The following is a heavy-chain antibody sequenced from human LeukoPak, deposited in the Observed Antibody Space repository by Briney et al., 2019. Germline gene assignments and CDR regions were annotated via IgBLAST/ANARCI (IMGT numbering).Heavy chain of an antibody. CDR3: ARADIVATISDY. V-gene: IGHV3-74*01. J-gene: IGHJ4*02. CDR2: INGDGSST. CDR1: GFTFSSYW. Sequence: GGSLRLSCVASGFTFSSYWMHWVRQAPGKGLVWVSHINGDGSSTSYADSVKGRFTISRDNAKNTLYLQMNSLRAEDTAVYYCARADIVATISDYWGQGTLVTVSS. D-gene: IGHD5-12*01.